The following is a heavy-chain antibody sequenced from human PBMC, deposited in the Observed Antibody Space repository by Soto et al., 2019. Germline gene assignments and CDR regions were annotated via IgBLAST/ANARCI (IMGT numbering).Heavy chain of an antibody. CDR3: ARQPAVGQLAQYYYYGMDV. J-gene: IGHJ6*02. CDR2: IYYSGST. V-gene: IGHV4-31*03. D-gene: IGHD6-6*01. Sequence: PSETLSLTCTVSGGSISSGGYYWSWIRQHPGKGLEWIGYIYYSGSTYYNPSLKSRVTISVDTSKNQFSLKLSSVTAADTAVYYCARQPAVGQLAQYYYYGMDVWGQGTTVTVSS. CDR1: GGSISSGGYY.